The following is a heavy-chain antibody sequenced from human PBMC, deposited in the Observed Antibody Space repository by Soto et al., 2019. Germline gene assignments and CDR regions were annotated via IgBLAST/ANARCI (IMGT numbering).Heavy chain of an antibody. CDR2: INHSGST. V-gene: IGHV4-34*01. CDR1: GGSFSGYY. CDR3: ARPPPYYYGSGNSWFDP. Sequence: SETLSLTCAVYGGSFSGYYWSWIRQPPGQGMEWIGEINHSGSTNYNPSLKSRVTISVDTSKNKFPRKQCSVPAADPAAYSCARPPPYYYGSGNSWFDPCRQVPLVTVSS. J-gene: IGHJ5*02. D-gene: IGHD3-10*01.